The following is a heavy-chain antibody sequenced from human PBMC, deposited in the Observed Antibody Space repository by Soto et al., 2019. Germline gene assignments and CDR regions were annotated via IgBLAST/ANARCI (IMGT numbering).Heavy chain of an antibody. Sequence: AAGGTSGSYAGHWVRQAPGKGLEWVAVISYDGSNKYYADSVKGRFTISRDNSKNTLYLQMNSLRAEDTAVYYCARDYIDWLDKNWFDPWGQGTLVTVSS. CDR3: ARDYIDWLDKNWFDP. CDR1: GGTSGSYA. J-gene: IGHJ5*02. V-gene: IGHV3-30-3*01. CDR2: ISYDGSNK. D-gene: IGHD3-9*01.